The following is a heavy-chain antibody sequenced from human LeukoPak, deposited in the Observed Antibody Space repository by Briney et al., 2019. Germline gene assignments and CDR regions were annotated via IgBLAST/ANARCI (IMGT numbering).Heavy chain of an antibody. D-gene: IGHD4-17*01. CDR2: IRYTGNT. CDR1: GDSIGSFY. J-gene: IGHJ4*02. CDR3: AREARYGDYAAVDY. Sequence: PSETLSLTCSVSGDSIGSFYWNWFRQPPGKGLEWIGYIRYTGNTNYNSSLESRVSMSVDTPKNQFSLKVISVTAADSALYFCAREARYGDYAAVDYWGQGTLITVSS. V-gene: IGHV4-59*01.